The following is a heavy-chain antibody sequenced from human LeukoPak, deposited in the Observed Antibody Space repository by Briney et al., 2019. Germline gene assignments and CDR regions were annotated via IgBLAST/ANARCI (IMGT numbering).Heavy chain of an antibody. CDR3: ARTLSADFWSSYQDY. D-gene: IGHD3-3*01. Sequence: ASVKVSCKPSGYTFISYGFSWVRQAPGQGLEWMGWISAYNGNTNYAQKFQGRLTLTTDTSTSTAYMELRSLRSDDTAVYYCARTLSADFWSSYQDYWGQGTLVTVSS. CDR2: ISAYNGNT. CDR1: GYTFISYG. J-gene: IGHJ4*02. V-gene: IGHV1-18*01.